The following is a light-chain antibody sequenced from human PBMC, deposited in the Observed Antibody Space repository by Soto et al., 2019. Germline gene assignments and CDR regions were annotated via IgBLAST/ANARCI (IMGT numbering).Light chain of an antibody. CDR3: HQYKTYST. CDR2: DAS. Sequence: DIQMTQSPSTLSASVGDRVTIXCRASQSISSWLAWYQQKPGKAPKLLIYDASSLESGVPSRFSGSGSGTEFTLTISSLQPDDFATYFCHQYKTYSTFGQGTKVDIK. CDR1: QSISSW. J-gene: IGKJ1*01. V-gene: IGKV1-5*01.